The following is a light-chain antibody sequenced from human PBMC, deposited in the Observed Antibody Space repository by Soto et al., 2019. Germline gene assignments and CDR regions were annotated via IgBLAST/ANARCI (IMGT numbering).Light chain of an antibody. J-gene: IGKJ1*01. V-gene: IGKV3-11*01. CDR2: DAS. CDR1: QSVINY. CDR3: QQRSSWLWT. Sequence: EIVLTQSPATLSLSPGERATLSCRASQSVINYLAWYQQKPGQAPRLLIYDASHRATGVPARFSGIGSGTDFTLIISSLEPEDFAVYYCQQRSSWLWTFGQGTKVEIK.